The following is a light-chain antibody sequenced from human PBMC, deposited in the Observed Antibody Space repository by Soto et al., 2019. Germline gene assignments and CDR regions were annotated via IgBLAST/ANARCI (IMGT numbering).Light chain of an antibody. Sequence: EIVMTQSPAPLSVSPGERATLSCRACQSVISSLVWYKQKPSQAPWLLIYCASTRATGIPARFSGSGSGTEFTLTISSLQSEDFAVYYCQQYNNWPRAFGQGTKVDNK. J-gene: IGKJ1*01. CDR2: CAS. CDR3: QQYNNWPRA. V-gene: IGKV3-15*01. CDR1: QSVISS.